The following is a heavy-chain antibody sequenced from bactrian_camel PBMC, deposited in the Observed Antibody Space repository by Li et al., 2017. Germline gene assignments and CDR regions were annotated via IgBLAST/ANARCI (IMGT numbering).Heavy chain of an antibody. D-gene: IGHD6*01. CDR3: VTEAGTSWLGEDFHF. CDR2: IRRSGGET. CDR1: GHSRGSNC. V-gene: IGHV3S55*01. J-gene: IGHJ6*01. Sequence: QVQLVESGGGSVRAGGSLRLSRVVSGHSRGSNCVGWYRLPPGRAPAEREGIAAIRRSGGETWYAGSVKGRFTISQDSARNTVYLQMNSLKSGDTGLYHCVTEAGTSWLGEDFHFWGQGTQVTVS.